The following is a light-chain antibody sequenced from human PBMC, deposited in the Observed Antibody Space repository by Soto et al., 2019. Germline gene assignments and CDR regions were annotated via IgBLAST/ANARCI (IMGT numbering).Light chain of an antibody. V-gene: IGKV3-15*01. CDR3: QQYYNWPPFT. Sequence: EIVMTQSPATLSVSPGERATLSCRASQSVNNNLAWYQQKPGQAPRLLIYGASTRATGFPARFSGSGSGTDFTLTISSLQSEDFAVYYCQQYYNWPPFTFGQGTKLEIK. J-gene: IGKJ2*01. CDR1: QSVNNN. CDR2: GAS.